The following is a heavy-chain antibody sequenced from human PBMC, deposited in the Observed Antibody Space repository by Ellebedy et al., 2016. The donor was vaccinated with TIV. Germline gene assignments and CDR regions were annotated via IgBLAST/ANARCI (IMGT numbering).Heavy chain of an antibody. J-gene: IGHJ4*02. V-gene: IGHV1-3*01. CDR3: ARATVTTLIDY. CDR1: GYTFTSYD. Sequence: ASVKVSCXASGYTFTSYDINWVRQATGQRLEWMGWINAGNGNTKYSQKFQGRVTITRDTSASTAYMELSSLRSEDTAVYYCARATVTTLIDYWGQGTLVTVSS. CDR2: INAGNGNT. D-gene: IGHD4-17*01.